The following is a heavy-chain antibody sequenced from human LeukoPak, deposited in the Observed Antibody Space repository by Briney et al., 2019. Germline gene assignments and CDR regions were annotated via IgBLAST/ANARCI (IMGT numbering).Heavy chain of an antibody. CDR2: ISGSGGST. CDR3: ATTAPAAIYWFDP. V-gene: IGHV3-23*01. Sequence: GALRLSCAASGFTFSSYAMTWVRQAPGKGLEWVSGISGSGGSTYYADSVKGRFTISRDNSKNTLYLQMSSLRAEDTAAYYCATTAPAAIYWFDPWGQGTLVTVSS. J-gene: IGHJ5*02. D-gene: IGHD2-2*02. CDR1: GFTFSSYA.